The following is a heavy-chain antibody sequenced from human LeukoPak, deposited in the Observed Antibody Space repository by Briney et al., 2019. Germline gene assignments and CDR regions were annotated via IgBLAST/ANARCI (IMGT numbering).Heavy chain of an antibody. D-gene: IGHD1-26*01. V-gene: IGHV3-21*01. Sequence: GGSLRLSCAASGFTFSSYSMNWVRQAPGKGLEWVSSISSSSSYIYYADSVKGRFTISRDSAKNSLYLQMNSLRAEDTAVYYCASGRSDAFDIWGQGTMVTVSS. CDR1: GFTFSSYS. CDR3: ASGRSDAFDI. J-gene: IGHJ3*02. CDR2: ISSSSSYI.